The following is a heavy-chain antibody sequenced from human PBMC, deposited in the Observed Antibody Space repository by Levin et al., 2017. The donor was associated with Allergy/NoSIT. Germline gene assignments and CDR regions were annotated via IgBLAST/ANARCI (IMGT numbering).Heavy chain of an antibody. CDR2: ISYDGSNK. CDR1: GFTFSSYA. J-gene: IGHJ4*02. V-gene: IGHV3-30*04. D-gene: IGHD1-26*01. CDR3: AREGAWELLAFDY. Sequence: GGSLRLSCAASGFTFSSYAMHWVRQAPGKGLEWVAVISYDGSNKYYADSVKGRFTISRDNSKNTLYLQMNSLRAEDTAVYYCAREGAWELLAFDYWGQGTLVTVSS.